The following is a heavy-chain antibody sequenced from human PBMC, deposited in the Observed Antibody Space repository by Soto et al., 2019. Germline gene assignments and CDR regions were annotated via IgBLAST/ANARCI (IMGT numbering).Heavy chain of an antibody. J-gene: IGHJ6*02. Sequence: GESLKISCKGSGYSFTSYWIGWVRQMPGKGLEWMGIIYPGDSDTRYSPSFQGQVTISADKSISTAYLQWSSLKASDTAMYYCARLAVAGNSCYGRDGWGQGTTVTVSS. CDR1: GYSFTSYW. D-gene: IGHD6-13*01. CDR3: ARLAVAGNSCYGRDG. V-gene: IGHV5-51*01. CDR2: IYPGDSDT.